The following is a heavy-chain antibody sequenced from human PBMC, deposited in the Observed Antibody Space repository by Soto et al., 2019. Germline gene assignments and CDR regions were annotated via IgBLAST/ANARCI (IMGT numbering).Heavy chain of an antibody. D-gene: IGHD3-22*01. Sequence: GGSLRLSCAASGFTFSSYAMHWVRQAPGKGLEWVAVISYDGSNKYYADSVKGRFTISRDNSKNTLYLQMNSLRAEDTAVYYCARDPSYYYDSSGFPFDYWGQGTLVTVSS. V-gene: IGHV3-30-3*01. J-gene: IGHJ4*02. CDR1: GFTFSSYA. CDR2: ISYDGSNK. CDR3: ARDPSYYYDSSGFPFDY.